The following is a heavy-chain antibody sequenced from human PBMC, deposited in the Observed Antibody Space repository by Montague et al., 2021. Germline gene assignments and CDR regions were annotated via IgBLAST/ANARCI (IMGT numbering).Heavy chain of an antibody. CDR2: MFYSGAT. CDR3: AKQDYFVSGSSYKGFDP. D-gene: IGHD3-10*01. Sequence: SETLSLTCTVSSGSIFHAHWSWVRQPPGKGLEWLGSMFYSGATRNNPSLKSRVTMSIDTSTNQFSLKLSFVTAADTAFYYCAKQDYFVSGSSYKGFDPWGPGIPVTVSS. J-gene: IGHJ5*02. CDR1: SGSIFHAH. V-gene: IGHV4-59*08.